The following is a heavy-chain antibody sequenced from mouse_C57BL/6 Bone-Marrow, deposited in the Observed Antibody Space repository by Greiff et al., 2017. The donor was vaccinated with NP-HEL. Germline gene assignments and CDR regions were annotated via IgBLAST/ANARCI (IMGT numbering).Heavy chain of an antibody. CDR2: IHPNSGSN. V-gene: IGHV1-64*01. CDR1: GYTFTSYW. D-gene: IGHD2-13*01. CDR3: ARQPYYYDFRYAMDY. J-gene: IGHJ4*01. Sequence: QVQLQQSGAELVKPGASVKLSCKASGYTFTSYWMHWVQQRPGQGLEWIGMIHPNSGSNNYNEKFKSKSTLTVDKSSSTAYMQLSSLTSEDSAVYYGARQPYYYDFRYAMDYWGQGTSVTVSS.